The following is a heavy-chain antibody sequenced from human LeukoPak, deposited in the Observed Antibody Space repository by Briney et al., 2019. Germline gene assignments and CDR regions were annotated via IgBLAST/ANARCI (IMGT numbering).Heavy chain of an antibody. D-gene: IGHD6-6*01. V-gene: IGHV5-51*01. J-gene: IGHJ6*03. CDR3: ARLGSSSSYYYYYYMDV. CDR1: GYSFTSYW. CDR2: IYPGDSDT. Sequence: GESLKISCKGSGYSFTSYWIGWVRQMPGKGLEWMGIIYPGDSDTRYSPSFQGQVTISADKSIGTAYLQWSSLKASDTAMYYCARLGSSSSYYYYYYMDVWGKGTTVTVSS.